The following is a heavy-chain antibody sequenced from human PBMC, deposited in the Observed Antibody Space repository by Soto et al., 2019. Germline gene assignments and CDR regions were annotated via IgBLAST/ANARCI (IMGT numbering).Heavy chain of an antibody. D-gene: IGHD6-19*01. Sequence: GASVKVSCKASGGTFSSYAISWVRQAPGQGLEWMGGIIPIFGTANYAQKFQGRVTITADESTSTAYMELSSLRSEDTAVYYCARVHTTVAGTYYGMDVWGQGTTVTVSS. CDR1: GGTFSSYA. J-gene: IGHJ6*02. V-gene: IGHV1-69*13. CDR2: IIPIFGTA. CDR3: ARVHTTVAGTYYGMDV.